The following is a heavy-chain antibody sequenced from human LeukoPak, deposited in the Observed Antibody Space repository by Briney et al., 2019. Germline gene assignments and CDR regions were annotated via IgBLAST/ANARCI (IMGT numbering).Heavy chain of an antibody. Sequence: PSETLSLTCTVSCGSISSYYWSWIRQPSGKGLEWIGRIYTSGSTNYNPSLKSRVTMSVDTSKNQFSLKLSSVTAADTAVYYCARDLYSSGWYAVGDYWGQGTLVTVSS. D-gene: IGHD6-19*01. CDR2: IYTSGST. J-gene: IGHJ4*02. V-gene: IGHV4-4*07. CDR1: CGSISSYY. CDR3: ARDLYSSGWYAVGDY.